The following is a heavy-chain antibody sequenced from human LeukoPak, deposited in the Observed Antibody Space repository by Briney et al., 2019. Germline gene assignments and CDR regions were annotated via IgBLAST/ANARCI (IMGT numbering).Heavy chain of an antibody. CDR1: GFTFSSYA. CDR3: AKEYCSNSVCHSLDY. CDR2: ISYDGSNK. J-gene: IGHJ4*02. V-gene: IGHV3-30*04. Sequence: PGGSLRLSCAASGFTFSSYAMHWVRQAPGKGLEWVAVISYDGSNKYYADSVKGRFTFPRDNSKNTLYLQMNSLRAEDTAVYYCAKEYCSNSVCHSLDYWGQGTLVTVSS. D-gene: IGHD2-8*01.